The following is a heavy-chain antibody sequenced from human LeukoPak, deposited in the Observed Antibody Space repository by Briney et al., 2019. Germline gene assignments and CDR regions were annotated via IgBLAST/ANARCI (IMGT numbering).Heavy chain of an antibody. Sequence: GGSLRLSCAASGFTFSSYAMRWVRQAPGKGLEWVSAISGSGGSTYYADSVKGRFTISRDNSKNTLYLQMNSRRAEDQAIYYCAKRGGVYGFDYWGQGTLVTVSS. CDR2: ISGSGGST. CDR1: GFTFSSYA. J-gene: IGHJ4*02. D-gene: IGHD2-8*01. V-gene: IGHV3-23*01. CDR3: AKRGGVYGFDY.